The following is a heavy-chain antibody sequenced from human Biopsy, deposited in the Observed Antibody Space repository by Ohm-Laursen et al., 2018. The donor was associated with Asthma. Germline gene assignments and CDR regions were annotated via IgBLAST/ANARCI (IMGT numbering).Heavy chain of an antibody. CDR1: GFAVSRDR. J-gene: IGHJ4*02. V-gene: IGHV3-53*01. CDR2: IYSGGTS. Sequence: SLRLSCTASGFAVSRDRMFWVRQAPGKGLEWVSVIYSGGTSHTADSVRGRFTISRDYSKNTLYLQMHSLRAEDTAVYYCARGDSSNWSHHYFDYWGQGTLVTVSS. D-gene: IGHD3-22*01. CDR3: ARGDSSNWSHHYFDY.